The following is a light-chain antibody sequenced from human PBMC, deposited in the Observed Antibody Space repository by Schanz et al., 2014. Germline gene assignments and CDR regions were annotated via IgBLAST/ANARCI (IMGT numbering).Light chain of an antibody. CDR2: GAS. CDR3: QHYSLSPL. CDR1: QSVTSSD. J-gene: IGKJ1*01. Sequence: EIVLTQSPGTLSLSPGERATLSCRASQSVTSSDLAWYQQKAGQAPNVLIYGASRRATGIPDRFSGSGSGTDFTLTISRLEPEDFPVYYCQHYSLSPLFGQGPKVDIK. V-gene: IGKV3-20*01.